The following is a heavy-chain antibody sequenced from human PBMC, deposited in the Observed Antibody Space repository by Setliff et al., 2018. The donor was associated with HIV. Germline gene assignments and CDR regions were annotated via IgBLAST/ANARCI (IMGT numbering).Heavy chain of an antibody. CDR2: IYSDGNT. J-gene: IGHJ1*01. D-gene: IGHD4-17*01. V-gene: IGHV3-53*01. Sequence: PGGSLRLSCAGSGFTVSSSYMTWVRQAPGKGLEWVSVIYSDGNTFYADSVKGRFTISRDNSKNTLYLQMNSLRAEDTAVYYCANSGTTAIEYFQHWGQGTLVTVSS. CDR1: GFTVSSSY. CDR3: ANSGTTAIEYFQH.